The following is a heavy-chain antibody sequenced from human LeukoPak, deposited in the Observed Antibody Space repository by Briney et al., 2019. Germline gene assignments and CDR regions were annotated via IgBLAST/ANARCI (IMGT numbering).Heavy chain of an antibody. CDR3: ARDRRDGNNLAFHFDY. Sequence: GGSLRLSCAASEFIFSRYAMHWVRQAPGKGLEWVAILSYDDTNEYYADSVAGRFTISRDNSKNTLYLQMNSLRPDDTAVYYCARDRRDGNNLAFHFDYWGQGTLVTVSS. CDR2: LSYDDTNE. D-gene: IGHD5-24*01. CDR1: EFIFSRYA. J-gene: IGHJ4*02. V-gene: IGHV3-30*04.